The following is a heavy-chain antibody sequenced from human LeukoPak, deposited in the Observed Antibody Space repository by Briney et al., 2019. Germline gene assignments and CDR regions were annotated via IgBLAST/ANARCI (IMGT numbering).Heavy chain of an antibody. J-gene: IGHJ4*02. CDR2: IIPILGIA. CDR3: ARDRGSWNYLDYFDY. D-gene: IGHD1-7*01. Sequence: SVKVSCKASGGTFSSHTISWVRQAPGQGLEWMGRIIPILGIANYAQKFQGRVTITADKSTSTAYMELSSLRSEDTAVYYCARDRGSWNYLDYFDYWGQGTLVTVSS. CDR1: GGTFSSHT. V-gene: IGHV1-69*04.